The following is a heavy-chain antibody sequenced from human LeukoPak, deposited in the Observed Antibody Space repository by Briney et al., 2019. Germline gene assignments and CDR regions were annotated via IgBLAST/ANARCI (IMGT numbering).Heavy chain of an antibody. CDR2: ISYDGSNR. D-gene: IGHD2-15*01. Sequence: GGSLRLSCAASGFTFSSYGMHWVRQAPGKGLEWAATISYDGSNRYYVDSVKGRFTISRDNSKNTLYLQMNSLRAEDTAVYYCAKSGLNRFDYWDQGTLVSVSS. CDR3: AKSGLNRFDY. V-gene: IGHV3-30*18. J-gene: IGHJ4*02. CDR1: GFTFSSYG.